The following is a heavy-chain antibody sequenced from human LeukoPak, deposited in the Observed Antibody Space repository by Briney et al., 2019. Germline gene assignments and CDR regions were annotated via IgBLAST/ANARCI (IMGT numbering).Heavy chain of an antibody. CDR2: INHSGST. D-gene: IGHD2-2*01. V-gene: IGHV4-34*01. CDR3: ARVEKDIVVVPAARWFDP. J-gene: IGHJ5*02. CDR1: GGSFRGYY. Sequence: KASETLSLTCAVNGGSFRGYYWSWIRQPPGKGLEWIGEINHSGSTNYNPSLKSRVTISVDTSKNQFSLKLSSVTAADTAVYYCARVEKDIVVVPAARWFDPWGQGTLVTVSS.